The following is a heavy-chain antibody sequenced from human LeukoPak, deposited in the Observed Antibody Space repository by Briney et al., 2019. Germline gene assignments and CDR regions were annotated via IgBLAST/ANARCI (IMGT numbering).Heavy chain of an antibody. J-gene: IGHJ4*02. D-gene: IGHD6-13*01. CDR2: IYYSGST. Sequence: TSETLSLTCTVSGGSISSSNYYWGWIRQPPGKGLEWIGSIYYSGSTYYNPSLKSRVTISVDTSKNQFSLKLSSVTAADTAVYYCARHQLAYFDYWGQGTLVTVSS. V-gene: IGHV4-39*01. CDR1: GGSISSSNYY. CDR3: ARHQLAYFDY.